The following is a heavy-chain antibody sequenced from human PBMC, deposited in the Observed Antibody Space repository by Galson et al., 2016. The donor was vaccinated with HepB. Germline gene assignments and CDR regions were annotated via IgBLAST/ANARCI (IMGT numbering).Heavy chain of an antibody. CDR3: ARGHIVATVGYYYYGLDV. V-gene: IGHV1-3*01. Sequence: SVKVFCKASGYTFTTYAMYWVRQAPGQRLEWMGWINAANGDTKYSQKLQGRGTITWDTSANTAYMELSSLRSEDTAVYYCARGHIVATVGYYYYGLDVWGQGTTVTVSS. D-gene: IGHD5-12*01. CDR2: INAANGDT. CDR1: GYTFTTYA. J-gene: IGHJ6*02.